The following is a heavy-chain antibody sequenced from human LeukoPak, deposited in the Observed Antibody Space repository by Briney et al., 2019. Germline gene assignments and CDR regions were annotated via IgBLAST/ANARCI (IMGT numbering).Heavy chain of an antibody. CDR3: AKARVPAAMSGSFDY. D-gene: IGHD2-2*01. CDR1: GFTFDDYA. CDR2: ISWNSGSI. Sequence: GRSLRLSCVASGFTFDDYAMHWVRQAPGKGLEWVSGISWNSGSIGYADSVKGRFTISRDNAKNSLYLQMNSLRAEDTALYYCAKARVPAAMSGSFDYWGQGTLVTVSS. J-gene: IGHJ4*02. V-gene: IGHV3-9*01.